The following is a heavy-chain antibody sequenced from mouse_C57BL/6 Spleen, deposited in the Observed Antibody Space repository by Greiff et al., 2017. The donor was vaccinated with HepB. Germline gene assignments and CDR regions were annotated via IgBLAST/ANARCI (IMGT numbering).Heavy chain of an antibody. J-gene: IGHJ3*01. D-gene: IGHD1-1*01. CDR3: AMGDYYGSPWFAY. CDR2: IHPSDSDT. Sequence: QVQLKQPGAELVKPGASVKVSCKASGYTFTSYWMHWVKQRPGQGLEWIGRIHPSDSDTNYNQKFKGKATLTVDKSSSTAYMQLSSLTSEDSAVYYCAMGDYYGSPWFAYWGQGTLVTVSA. CDR1: GYTFTSYW. V-gene: IGHV1-74*01.